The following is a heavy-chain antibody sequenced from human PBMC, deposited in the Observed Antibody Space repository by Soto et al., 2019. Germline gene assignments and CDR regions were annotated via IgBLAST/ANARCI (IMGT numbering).Heavy chain of an antibody. J-gene: IGHJ4*02. D-gene: IGHD6-19*01. CDR3: AHRDYTSGWADY. Sequence: QITLKESGPPLVKPTQTLTLTCAFSGFSLSTNGVGVGWIRQPPGTALEWLALIYWDDDKRYSPSLKSRLTITKDTSKTQVVLTMTNMDPVDTATYYCAHRDYTSGWADYWGQGTLVTVSS. V-gene: IGHV2-5*02. CDR1: GFSLSTNGVG. CDR2: IYWDDDK.